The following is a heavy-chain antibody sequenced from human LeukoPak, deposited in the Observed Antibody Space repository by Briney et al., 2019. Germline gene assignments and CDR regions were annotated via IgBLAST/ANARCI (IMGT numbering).Heavy chain of an antibody. CDR3: ARAIHSSGYYPDAFDI. CDR1: GGSISSGGYY. J-gene: IGHJ3*02. V-gene: IGHV4-31*03. D-gene: IGHD3-22*01. CDR2: IYYSGST. Sequence: SETLSLTCTVSGGSISSGGYYWSWIRQHPGKGLEWIGYIYYSGSTYYNPSLKSRVTISVDTSKNQFSLELSSVTAADTAVYYCARAIHSSGYYPDAFDIWGQGTMVTVSS.